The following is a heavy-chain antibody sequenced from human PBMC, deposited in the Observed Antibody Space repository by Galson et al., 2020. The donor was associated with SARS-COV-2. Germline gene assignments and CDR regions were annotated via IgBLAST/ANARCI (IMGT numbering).Heavy chain of an antibody. CDR2: ISGSSSYI. Sequence: GSLRLSCAASGFTFSSYSMNWVRQAPGKGLEWVPSISGSSSYIDYADSVKGRFTISRDNAKNSLYLHMNSLRAEDTAVYYCARDFDFWSGHTALELRGGDSWGQGILVTVSS. V-gene: IGHV3-21*01. J-gene: IGHJ4*02. CDR3: ARDFDFWSGHTALELRGGDS. D-gene: IGHD3-3*01. CDR1: GFTFSSYS.